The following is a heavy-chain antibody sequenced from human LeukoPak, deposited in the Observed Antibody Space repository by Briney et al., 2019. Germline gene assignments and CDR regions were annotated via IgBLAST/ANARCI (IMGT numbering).Heavy chain of an antibody. CDR3: AKAPIVATTRPSYYYYGMDV. CDR1: GFTFSSYA. V-gene: IGHV3-23*01. D-gene: IGHD5-12*01. CDR2: ISGSGGST. J-gene: IGHJ6*02. Sequence: PGGPLRLSCAASGFTFSSYAMSWVRQAPGKGLEWVSAISGSGGSTYYADSVKGRFTISRDNSKNTLYLQMNSLRAEDTAVYYCAKAPIVATTRPSYYYYGMDVWGQGTTVTVSS.